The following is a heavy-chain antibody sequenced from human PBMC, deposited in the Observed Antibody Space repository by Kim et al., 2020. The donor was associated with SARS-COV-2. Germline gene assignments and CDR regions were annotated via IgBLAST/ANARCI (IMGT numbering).Heavy chain of an antibody. J-gene: IGHJ4*02. V-gene: IGHV4-31*03. D-gene: IGHD4-17*01. CDR2: IYDSGST. CDR3: ARELGDDYGDYGFDY. Sequence: SETLSLTCTVSGGSISSGGYYWSWIRQHPGKGLEWIGYIYDSGSTYYNPSLKSRVTISVDTSKNQFSLKLSSVTAADTAVYYCARELGDDYGDYGFDYWGQGTRVPVSS. CDR1: GGSISSGGYY.